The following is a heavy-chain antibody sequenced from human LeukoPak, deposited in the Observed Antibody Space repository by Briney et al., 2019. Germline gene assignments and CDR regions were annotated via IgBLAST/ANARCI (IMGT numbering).Heavy chain of an antibody. V-gene: IGHV3-43*01. J-gene: IGHJ4*02. CDR1: GFTFAEYS. D-gene: IGHD6-19*01. CDR2: INRNGGAI. CDR3: TKEHSSGWPTIDC. Sequence: PGGSLRLSCSASGFTFAEYSMHWVRQAPGKGLEWVSDINRNGGAIQYADSVKGRFIISRDNSKNSLYLQMNSLRTEDTALYYCTKEHSSGWPTIDCWGQGTLVTVSS.